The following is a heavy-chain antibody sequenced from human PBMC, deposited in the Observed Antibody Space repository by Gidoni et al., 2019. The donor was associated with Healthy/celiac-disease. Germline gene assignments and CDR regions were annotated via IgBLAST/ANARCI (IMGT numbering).Heavy chain of an antibody. CDR2: ISSSSSYI. J-gene: IGHJ5*02. Sequence: EVQLVESGGGLVKPGGSLRLSCAASGFTFSSYSMNWVRQAPGKGLEWVSSISSSSSYIYYADSVKGRFTISRDNAKNSLYLQMNSLRAEDTAVYYCARVVDGDPNWFDPWGQGTLVTVSS. V-gene: IGHV3-21*01. CDR1: GFTFSSYS. D-gene: IGHD4-17*01. CDR3: ARVVDGDPNWFDP.